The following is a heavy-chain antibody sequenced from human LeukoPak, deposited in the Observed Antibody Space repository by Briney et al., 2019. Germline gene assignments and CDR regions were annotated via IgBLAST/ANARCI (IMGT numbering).Heavy chain of an antibody. D-gene: IGHD3-22*01. CDR1: GGSISSSSYY. V-gene: IGHV4-39*07. CDR3: ARTYYYDSSGLDAFDI. CDR2: IYYSGST. Sequence: SETLSLTCTVSGGSISSSSYYWGWIRQPPGKGLEWIGSIYYSGSTYYNPSLKSRVTISVDTSKNQFSLKLSSVTAADTAVYYCARTYYYDSSGLDAFDIWGQGTMVTVSS. J-gene: IGHJ3*02.